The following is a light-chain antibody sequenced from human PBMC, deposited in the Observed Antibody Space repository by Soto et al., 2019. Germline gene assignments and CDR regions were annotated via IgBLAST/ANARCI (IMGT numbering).Light chain of an antibody. CDR2: AAS. CDR3: PQYDKWYT. J-gene: IGKJ2*01. CDR1: QSISGN. V-gene: IGKV3-15*01. Sequence: IVMTQSPATLSVSPGERATLSCRASQSISGNLAWYQHKPGQAPRLLIYAASTRATGVPPRFSGSGSGTDLALTISSLQSDAFAIYYCPQYDKWYTFGQGTKLEIK.